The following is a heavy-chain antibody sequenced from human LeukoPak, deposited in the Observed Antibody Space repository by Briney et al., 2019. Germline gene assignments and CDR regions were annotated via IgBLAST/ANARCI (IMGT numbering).Heavy chain of an antibody. CDR3: ARGTTGTTEGFDAFDI. Sequence: GGSLRLSCAASGFTVSGNYMSWVRQAPGKGLEWVSVIYSGGSTYYADSVKGRFTISRDNSKNTLYLQMNSLRAEDTAVYYCARGTTGTTEGFDAFDIWGQGTMVTVSS. J-gene: IGHJ3*02. CDR1: GFTVSGNY. D-gene: IGHD1-1*01. V-gene: IGHV3-53*01. CDR2: IYSGGST.